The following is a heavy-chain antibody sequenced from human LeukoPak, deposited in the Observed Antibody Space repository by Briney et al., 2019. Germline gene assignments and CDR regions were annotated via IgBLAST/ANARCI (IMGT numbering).Heavy chain of an antibody. D-gene: IGHD6-19*01. Sequence: ASVKVSCKASGYTFTGYYMHWVRQAPGQGLEWMGWINPDSGGTNYAQKFQGRVTMTRDTSISTAYMEVSRLRSDDTAVYYCAREGSGWYGNFDYWGQGTLVTVSS. CDR2: INPDSGGT. V-gene: IGHV1-2*02. CDR1: GYTFTGYY. CDR3: AREGSGWYGNFDY. J-gene: IGHJ4*02.